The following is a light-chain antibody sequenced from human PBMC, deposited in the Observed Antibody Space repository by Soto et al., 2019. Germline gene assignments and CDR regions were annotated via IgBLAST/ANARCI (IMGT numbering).Light chain of an antibody. V-gene: IGKV2-28*01. CDR1: QSLLHSNGYNF. J-gene: IGKJ3*01. CDR3: MQALQSPFT. CDR2: LGT. Sequence: DIVMTQSPLSLPVTPGEPASISCRSSQSLLHSNGYNFLDWYLQKPGQSPQLLISLGTNRASGVPDRFSGSRSGTDFRLKISRVEAEDVGVYYCMQALQSPFTFGPGTKVDIK.